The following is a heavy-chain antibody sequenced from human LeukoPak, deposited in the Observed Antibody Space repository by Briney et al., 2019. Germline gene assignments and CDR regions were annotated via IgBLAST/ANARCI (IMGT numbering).Heavy chain of an antibody. J-gene: IGHJ4*02. Sequence: GGSLRLSCAASGFTFSSYAMSWVRQAPGKGLEWVSAISGSGGSTYYADSVKGRFTISRDNSKNTLYLQMNSLRAEDTAVYYCAKVGDYYYDSSGYYFDYWGQGTLVTVSS. CDR2: ISGSGGST. CDR3: AKVGDYYYDSSGYYFDY. CDR1: GFTFSSYA. D-gene: IGHD3-22*01. V-gene: IGHV3-23*01.